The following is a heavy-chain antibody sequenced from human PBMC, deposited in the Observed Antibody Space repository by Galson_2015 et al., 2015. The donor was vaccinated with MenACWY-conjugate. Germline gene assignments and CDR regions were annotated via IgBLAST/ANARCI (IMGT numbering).Heavy chain of an antibody. Sequence: LSLTCTVSGGSISSSSYFWGWIRQPPGKGLEWIGTISYSGSTHYNPSLNNRVTVSADTSKNQFSLDVNSVTAADTALYYCARRSARLTLGAFDIWGQGTMVTVSS. CDR1: GGSISSSSYF. CDR3: ARRSARLTLGAFDI. D-gene: IGHD4-23*01. CDR2: ISYSGST. J-gene: IGHJ3*02. V-gene: IGHV4-39*01.